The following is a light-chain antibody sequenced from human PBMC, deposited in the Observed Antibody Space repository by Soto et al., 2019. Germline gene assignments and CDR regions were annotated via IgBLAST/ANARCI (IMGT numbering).Light chain of an antibody. CDR1: QSISTY. V-gene: IGKV1-39*01. J-gene: IGKJ1*01. CDR2: AAS. CDR3: QQSYSTPPT. Sequence: DIQMTQSPSSLSASVGDRVTITCRASQSISTYLNWYQRTPGKAPKLLIYAASSLQSGVPSRFSGSGSGTDFTLTISSLHPEDSATYYCQQSYSTPPTFGQGTKVDI.